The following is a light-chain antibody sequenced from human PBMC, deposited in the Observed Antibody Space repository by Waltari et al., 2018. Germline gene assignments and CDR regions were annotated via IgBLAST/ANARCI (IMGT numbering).Light chain of an antibody. Sequence: SHVLTQPPSVSVAPGQTARITCGGNDFGTKSVHWYQQKPGRAPVLVVNDDSDRPSGIPERVSGSNSGKTATLTISRVEAGDEADYYCQVWDSDSDQMFGAGTKLTVL. CDR3: QVWDSDSDQM. CDR1: DFGTKS. J-gene: IGLJ3*02. V-gene: IGLV3-21*02. CDR2: DDS.